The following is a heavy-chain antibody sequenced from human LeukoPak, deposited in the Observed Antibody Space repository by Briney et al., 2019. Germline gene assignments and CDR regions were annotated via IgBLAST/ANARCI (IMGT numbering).Heavy chain of an antibody. D-gene: IGHD2-2*03. CDR3: AKHGYCSGTNCFFDY. Sequence: AGGSLRLSCAASGFTFSSYTMSWVRQAPGKGLEWVSATSGSGGSTYYADSAQGRFTISRDNSKNTLFLQMISLRDEDTAVYYCAKHGYCSGTNCFFDYWGQGTLVTVSS. J-gene: IGHJ4*02. CDR1: GFTFSSYT. CDR2: TSGSGGST. V-gene: IGHV3-23*01.